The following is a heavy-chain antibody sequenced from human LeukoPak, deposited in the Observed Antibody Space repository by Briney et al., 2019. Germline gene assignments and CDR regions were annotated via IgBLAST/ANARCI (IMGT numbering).Heavy chain of an antibody. V-gene: IGHV3-7*01. J-gene: IGHJ3*01. CDR2: IKKDGSEK. Sequence: GGSLRLSCVASGLTFRNYYMSWVRQAPGKGLEWVANIKKDGSEKNYADAVKGRFTISRDNAKNTVSLQMNSLRVEDTAVCYCARDEEQLNVWGQGAVVIVSS. D-gene: IGHD1-26*01. CDR1: GLTFRNYY. CDR3: ARDEEQLNV.